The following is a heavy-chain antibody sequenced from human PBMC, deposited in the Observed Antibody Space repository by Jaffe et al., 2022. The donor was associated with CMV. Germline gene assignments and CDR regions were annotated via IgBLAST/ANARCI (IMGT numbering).Heavy chain of an antibody. J-gene: IGHJ6*02. D-gene: IGHD3-3*01. CDR2: ISAYNGNT. V-gene: IGHV1-18*01. CDR1: GYTFTSYG. CDR3: ARVEVVDFWSGTAEDYYYGMDV. Sequence: QVQLVQSGAEVKKPGASVKVSCKASGYTFTSYGISWVRQAPGQGLEWMGWISAYNGNTNYAQKLQGRVTMTTDTSTSTAYMELRSLRSDDTAVYYCARVEVVDFWSGTAEDYYYGMDVWGQGTTVTVSS.